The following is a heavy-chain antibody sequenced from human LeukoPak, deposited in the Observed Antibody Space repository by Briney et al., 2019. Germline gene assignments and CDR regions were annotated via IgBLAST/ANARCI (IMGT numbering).Heavy chain of an antibody. Sequence: GGSLRLSCEASGVILSSYAMSWVRQAPGKGLEWVSAISLNGGSTYYADSVKGRFTISRDNSKNTLYLQMNSLRAEDTAVYYCAREAYDYVWGSYRFGTPYGMDVWGQGTTVTVSS. CDR3: AREAYDYVWGSYRFGTPYGMDV. J-gene: IGHJ6*02. D-gene: IGHD3-16*02. CDR1: GVILSSYA. V-gene: IGHV3-23*01. CDR2: ISLNGGST.